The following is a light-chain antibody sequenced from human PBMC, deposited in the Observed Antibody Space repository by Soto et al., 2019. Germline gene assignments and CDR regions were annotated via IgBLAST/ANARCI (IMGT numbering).Light chain of an antibody. CDR3: QKYCSSPLT. CDR2: GAS. V-gene: IGKV3-20*01. Sequence: EIVLTQSQGTLSLAPGERATLSCRASQSVSSNFLAWYQQKPGQAPRLGIYGASNRATGIPDRFSGSESGTGFNLTISRLVPGVFAVYYCQKYCSSPLTCGQRTKDEVK. J-gene: IGKJ1*01. CDR1: QSVSSNF.